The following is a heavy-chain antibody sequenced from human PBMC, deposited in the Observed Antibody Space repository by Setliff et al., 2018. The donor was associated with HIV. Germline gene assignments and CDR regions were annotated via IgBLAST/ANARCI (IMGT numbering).Heavy chain of an antibody. Sequence: GSLRLSCAPSGFTFGSYAMSWVRQAPGKGLEWVSVISGSGDSTFYADSLKGRFTVSRDNSNNTVYLQMNSLRAEDTAMYYCAKTQTVITVYGPFDSWGQGTPVTVSS. CDR3: AKTQTVITVYGPFDS. CDR1: GFTFGSYA. J-gene: IGHJ4*02. V-gene: IGHV3-23*01. D-gene: IGHD4-4*01. CDR2: ISGSGDST.